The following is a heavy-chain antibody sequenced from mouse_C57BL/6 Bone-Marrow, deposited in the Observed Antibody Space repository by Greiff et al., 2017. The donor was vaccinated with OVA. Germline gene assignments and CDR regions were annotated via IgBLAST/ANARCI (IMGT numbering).Heavy chain of an antibody. CDR1: GYAFTNYL. Sequence: QVQLQQSGAELVRPGTSVKVSCKASGYAFTNYLIEWVKQRPGQGLEWIGVINPGSGGTNYNEKFKGKATLTADKSSSTAYMQLSSLTSEDSAVYFCARSGDGYPWGQGTLVTVSA. CDR2: INPGSGGT. D-gene: IGHD2-3*01. CDR3: ARSGDGYP. V-gene: IGHV1-54*01. J-gene: IGHJ3*01.